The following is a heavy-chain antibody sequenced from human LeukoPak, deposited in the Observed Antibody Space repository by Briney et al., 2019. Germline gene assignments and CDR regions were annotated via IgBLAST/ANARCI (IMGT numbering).Heavy chain of an antibody. V-gene: IGHV4-4*02. D-gene: IGHD3-16*01. J-gene: IGHJ4*02. Sequence: PSETLSLTCTVSSGSISTNNWWSWVRQSPAKGLEWIGEIFHEGLTNYNPSLKSRATISIDKSKSQFSLRLTSVTAADTAVYYRARQSPGFMIAGYFDYWAQGTLVTVSS. CDR3: ARQSPGFMIAGYFDY. CDR2: IFHEGLT. CDR1: SGSISTNNW.